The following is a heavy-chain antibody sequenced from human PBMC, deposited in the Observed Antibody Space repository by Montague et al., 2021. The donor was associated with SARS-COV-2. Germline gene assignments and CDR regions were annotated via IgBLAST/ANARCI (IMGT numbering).Heavy chain of an antibody. CDR2: IHHTENT. V-gene: IGHV4-39*01. D-gene: IGHD3-3*01. CDR3: ARHRRGISGFDS. J-gene: IGHJ4*02. CDR1: GGSTSSEDYW. Sequence: SETLSLTCTVSGGSTSSEDYWWDWIHQPSGKGLEWIGNIHHTENTYYNPSLKNRVTISADTSKKQFSLSLNSVTAADTAIYYCARHRRGISGFDSWGLGTLVTVSS.